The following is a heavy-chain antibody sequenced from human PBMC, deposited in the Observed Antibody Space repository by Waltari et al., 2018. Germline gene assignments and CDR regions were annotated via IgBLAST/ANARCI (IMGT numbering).Heavy chain of an antibody. Sequence: QVQLQESGPGLVKPSETLSLTCTVSGGSVSSGSYYWSWIRQPPGKGLEWIGYIYYSGSTNYNPSLKSRVTISVDTSKNQFSLKLSSVTAADTAVYYCARDGPSATVTGDDAFDIWGQGTMVTVSS. V-gene: IGHV4-61*01. CDR1: GGSVSSGSYY. CDR3: ARDGPSATVTGDDAFDI. D-gene: IGHD4-17*01. CDR2: IYYSGST. J-gene: IGHJ3*02.